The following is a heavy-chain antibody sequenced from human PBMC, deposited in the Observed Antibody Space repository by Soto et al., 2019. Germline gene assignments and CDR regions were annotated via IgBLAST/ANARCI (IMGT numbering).Heavy chain of an antibody. CDR2: IFYSGHT. CDR1: GDSISSSDYY. CDR3: ARSQETHTTGDFGY. V-gene: IGHV4-39*01. D-gene: IGHD1-1*01. Sequence: SETLSLTCTVSGDSISSSDYYWGWIRQPPGKGLEWIGSIFYSGHTYYNPSLKSRVTISVDMSQNQFPLQLSSVTAADTAVYYCARSQETHTTGDFGYWGQGTLVTVSS. J-gene: IGHJ4*02.